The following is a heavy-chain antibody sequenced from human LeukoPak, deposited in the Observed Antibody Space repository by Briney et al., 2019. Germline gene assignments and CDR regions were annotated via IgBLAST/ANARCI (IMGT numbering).Heavy chain of an antibody. CDR3: ARGEYSNGYPYRLDS. J-gene: IGHJ4*02. CDR2: INPKSGDA. D-gene: IGHD3-16*01. V-gene: IGHV1-2*02. Sequence: ASVKVSCKASGSTFSDYHINWVRQASGQGPEWMGWINPKSGDAKYGQAFQGRVTMTRDTSISTAYMELNRLRFDDTAMYYCARGEYSNGYPYRLDSWGQGTLVTVSS. CDR1: GSTFSDYH.